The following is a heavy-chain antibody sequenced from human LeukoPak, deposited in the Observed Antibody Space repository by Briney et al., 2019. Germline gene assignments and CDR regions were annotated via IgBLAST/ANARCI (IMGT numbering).Heavy chain of an antibody. J-gene: IGHJ4*02. CDR1: GYTFTGYY. D-gene: IGHD3-10*01. CDR2: INPNSGGT. Sequence: ASVKVSCKASGYTFTGYYMHWVRQAPGQGLEWMGWINPNSGGTNYAQKFQGRVTMTRDTSISTAYMELSRLRSDDTAVYYCARSFNVLLWFGELLNWGQGTLVTVSS. CDR3: ARSFNVLLWFGELLN. V-gene: IGHV1-2*02.